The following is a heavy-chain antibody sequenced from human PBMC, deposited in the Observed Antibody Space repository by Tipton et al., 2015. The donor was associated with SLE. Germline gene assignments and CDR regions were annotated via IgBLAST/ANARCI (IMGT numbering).Heavy chain of an antibody. J-gene: IGHJ4*02. Sequence: SLRLSCAASGFTFSSYAMHWVRPAPGKGLEWVAVISYDGSNKYYADSVKGRFTIFRDNSKNTLYLQMNSLRAEDTAVYYCARDASTGYWGQGTLVTVSS. CDR2: ISYDGSNK. D-gene: IGHD5/OR15-5a*01. CDR1: GFTFSSYA. V-gene: IGHV3-30*04. CDR3: ARDASTGY.